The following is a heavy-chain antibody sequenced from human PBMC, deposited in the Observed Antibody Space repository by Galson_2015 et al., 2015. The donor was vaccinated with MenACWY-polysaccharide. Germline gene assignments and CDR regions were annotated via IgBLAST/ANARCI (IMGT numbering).Heavy chain of an antibody. D-gene: IGHD3-22*01. J-gene: IGHJ5*02. CDR1: GYSFTSYW. V-gene: IGHV5-51*01. Sequence: QSGAEVKKPGESLKISCKGSGYSFTSYWIGWVRQMPGKGLEWMGIIYPGDSDTRYSPSFQGQVTISADKSISTAYLQWSSLKASDTAMYYCARNYYDSSGYYFDWFDPWGQGTLVTVSS. CDR3: ARNYYDSSGYYFDWFDP. CDR2: IYPGDSDT.